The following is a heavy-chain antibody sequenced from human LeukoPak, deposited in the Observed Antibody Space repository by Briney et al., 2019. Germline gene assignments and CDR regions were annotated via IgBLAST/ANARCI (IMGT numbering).Heavy chain of an antibody. CDR3: ARGGDYGDYIYDY. Sequence: ASVTVSCKASGYIFSNFFSSYGITWVRQAPGQGLEWMGWISAYNGNTNFAQKLQGRVTMTTDTSTSTAYMEPRSLRSDDTAVYYCARGGDYGDYIYDYWGQGTLVTVSS. V-gene: IGHV1-18*01. D-gene: IGHD4-17*01. CDR2: ISAYNGNT. J-gene: IGHJ4*02. CDR1: GYIFSNFFSSYG.